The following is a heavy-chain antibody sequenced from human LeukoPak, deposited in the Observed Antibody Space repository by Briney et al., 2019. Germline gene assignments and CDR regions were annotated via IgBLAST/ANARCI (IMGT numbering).Heavy chain of an antibody. D-gene: IGHD3-10*01. CDR1: GFTVSSNY. J-gene: IGHJ4*02. Sequence: GGSLRLSCAASGFTVSSNYMSWVRQAPGQGLEWVSVIYSGGSTDYADSVKGRFTISRDNSKNTLYLQMNSLRAEDTAVYYCAKASWFGELFPQGYWGQGTLVTVSS. V-gene: IGHV3-53*05. CDR2: IYSGGST. CDR3: AKASWFGELFPQGY.